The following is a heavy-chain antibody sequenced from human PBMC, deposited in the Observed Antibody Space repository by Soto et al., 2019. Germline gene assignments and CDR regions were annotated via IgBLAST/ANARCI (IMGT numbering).Heavy chain of an antibody. CDR3: ARDRGSGLYHPYYSDY. J-gene: IGHJ4*02. Sequence: GGSLRLSCAASGFTFSSYEMNWVRQAPGKGLKWVSYISSSGTTTYYADSVKGRFTISRDNAKNSLYLQMNSLRAEDTAIYYCARDRGSGLYHPYYSDYWGQGTLVTVSS. CDR1: GFTFSSYE. V-gene: IGHV3-48*03. D-gene: IGHD3-10*01. CDR2: ISSSGTTT.